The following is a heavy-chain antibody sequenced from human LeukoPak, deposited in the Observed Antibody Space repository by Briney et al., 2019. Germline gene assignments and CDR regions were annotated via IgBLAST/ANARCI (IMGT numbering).Heavy chain of an antibody. V-gene: IGHV1-69*04. CDR2: VIPLLGVA. CDR1: GGAFTSYA. Sequence: ASVKVSCKASGGAFTSYAISWVRQAPGQGLEWMGRVIPLLGVANYAQKFQGRVTITADKSTSTAYMELSSLRSEDTAVYYCARALLHHSHGMDVWGQGTTVTVSS. CDR3: ARALLHHSHGMDV. J-gene: IGHJ6*02. D-gene: IGHD1-14*01.